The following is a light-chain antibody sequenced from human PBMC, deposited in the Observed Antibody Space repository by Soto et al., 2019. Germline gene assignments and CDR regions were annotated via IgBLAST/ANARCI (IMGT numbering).Light chain of an antibody. CDR3: QQRSNWPWT. Sequence: EIVLTQSPATLSLSPGERATLSCRASQSVDSYLAWYQQKPGQAPRLLIYDASNRATGIPARFSGSESGTDFTLTISSLEPEDFALYYGQQRSNWPWTFGQGTNGEIK. V-gene: IGKV3-11*01. CDR1: QSVDSY. CDR2: DAS. J-gene: IGKJ1*01.